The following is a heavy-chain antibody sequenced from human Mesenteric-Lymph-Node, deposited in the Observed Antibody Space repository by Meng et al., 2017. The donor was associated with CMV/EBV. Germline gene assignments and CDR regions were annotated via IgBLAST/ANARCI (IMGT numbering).Heavy chain of an antibody. CDR2: ISTYNGNT. CDR3: ARDGGSVWYSIRYFQH. Sequence: TFTRYGISCVRQTPGQGLEWMGGISTYNGNTNDAPKLQGRVTMTTDTSTSTAYMELRSLISDETAVYYCARDGGSVWYSIRYFQHWGQDTLVTVSS. D-gene: IGHD6-19*01. CDR1: TFTRYG. V-gene: IGHV1-18*04. J-gene: IGHJ1*01.